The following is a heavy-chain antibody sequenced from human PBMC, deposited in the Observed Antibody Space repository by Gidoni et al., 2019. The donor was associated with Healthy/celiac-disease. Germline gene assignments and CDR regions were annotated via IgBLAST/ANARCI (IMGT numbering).Heavy chain of an antibody. D-gene: IGHD2-2*01. J-gene: IGHJ3*02. CDR1: GFTFSSYA. CDR3: AKEGYCSSTSCYEIAFDI. Sequence: EVQLLESGGGLVQPGGSLRLSCAASGFTFSSYAMSWVRQAPGKGLEWVSAISGSGGSTYYADSVKGRFTISRDNSKNTLYLQMNSLRAEDTAVYYCAKEGYCSSTSCYEIAFDIWGQGTMVTVSS. V-gene: IGHV3-23*01. CDR2: ISGSGGST.